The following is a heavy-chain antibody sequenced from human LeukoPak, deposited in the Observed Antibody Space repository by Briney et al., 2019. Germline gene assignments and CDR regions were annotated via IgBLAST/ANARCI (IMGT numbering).Heavy chain of an antibody. D-gene: IGHD3-22*01. V-gene: IGHV3-23*01. CDR2: ISGSGGST. CDR3: AKDHMIVVVIDAFDI. Sequence: GGSLRLSCAASGFTFDDYAMHWVRQAPGKGLEWVSAISGSGGSTYYADSVKGRFTISRDNSKNTLYLQMNSLRAEDTAVYYCAKDHMIVVVIDAFDIWGQGTMVTVSS. CDR1: GFTFDDYA. J-gene: IGHJ3*02.